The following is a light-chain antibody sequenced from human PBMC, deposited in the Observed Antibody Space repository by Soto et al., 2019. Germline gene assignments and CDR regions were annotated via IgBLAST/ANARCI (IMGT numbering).Light chain of an antibody. CDR3: QQRSDSIT. V-gene: IGKV3-11*01. CDR2: DAS. J-gene: IGKJ5*01. CDR1: QSVSSK. Sequence: EMVMTQSPATLSVSPGERATLSCRASQSVSSKLAWYQQKPGQAPRLLIYDASTRAPGIPARFSGRGSGADFTLTISSLEPEDSAVYYCQQRSDSITFGQGTRLEIK.